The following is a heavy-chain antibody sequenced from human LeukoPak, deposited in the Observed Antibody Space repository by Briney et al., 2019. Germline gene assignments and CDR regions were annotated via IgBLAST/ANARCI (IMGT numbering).Heavy chain of an antibody. CDR2: IRYDGSNK. Sequence: GGSLRLSCAASGFTFSSYGMHWVRQAPGKGLEWVAFIRYDGSNKYYVDSVKGRFTISRDNPKNTLYLQMNSLRTEDTAVYYCAKGWESRDWGQGTLVTVSS. CDR1: GFTFSSYG. CDR3: AKGWESRD. J-gene: IGHJ4*02. D-gene: IGHD1-26*01. V-gene: IGHV3-30*02.